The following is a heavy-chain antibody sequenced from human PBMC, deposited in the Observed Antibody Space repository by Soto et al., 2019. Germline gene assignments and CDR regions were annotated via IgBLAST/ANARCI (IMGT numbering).Heavy chain of an antibody. Sequence: GGSLRLSCAASGFTFSSYWMSWGRQAPGKGLEWVANIKQDGSEKYYVDSVKGRFTISRDNAKNSLYLQMNSLRAEDTAVYYCARGFLGPYYYYGMDVWGPGPTVTVSS. D-gene: IGHD3-3*01. V-gene: IGHV3-7*01. J-gene: IGHJ6*02. CDR2: IKQDGSEK. CDR1: GFTFSSYW. CDR3: ARGFLGPYYYYGMDV.